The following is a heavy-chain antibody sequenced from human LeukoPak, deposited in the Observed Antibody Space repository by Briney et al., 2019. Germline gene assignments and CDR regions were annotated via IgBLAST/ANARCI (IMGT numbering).Heavy chain of an antibody. D-gene: IGHD2-21*01. CDR2: ISSSSTYI. V-gene: IGHV3-21*01. CDR1: GFSFSTYS. Sequence: GGSLRLFCIASGFSFSTYSMNWVRQAPGKGLEWVSCISSSSTYIYNADSVKGRFTTSRDNARNSLYLQMSSLRAEDTAVYYCARVKIAGPTVGALYIWGQGTRVTVSS. CDR3: ARVKIAGPTVGALYI. J-gene: IGHJ3*02.